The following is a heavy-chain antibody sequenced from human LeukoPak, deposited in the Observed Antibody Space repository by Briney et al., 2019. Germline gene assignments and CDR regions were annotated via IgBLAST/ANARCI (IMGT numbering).Heavy chain of an antibody. J-gene: IGHJ4*02. CDR1: GFTFRNHA. V-gene: IGHV3-23*01. Sequence: GGPLRLSCAASGFTFRNHAMSWVRQAPGKGLEWVSAISSTGGDTYYADFVKGRFTISRENAKNSLYLQLNSLRAGDTAVYYCARGRRFYYGSGTPIYYFDYWGQGTLVTVSS. D-gene: IGHD3-10*01. CDR3: ARGRRFYYGSGTPIYYFDY. CDR2: ISSTGGDT.